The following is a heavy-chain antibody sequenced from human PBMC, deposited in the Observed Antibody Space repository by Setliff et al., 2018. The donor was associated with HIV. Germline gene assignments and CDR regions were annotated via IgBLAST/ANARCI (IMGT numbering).Heavy chain of an antibody. CDR2: IHSSGAT. V-gene: IGHV4-39*01. CDR1: GGSFSSTTYH. CDR3: ARHKTNYDFYAFDI. Sequence: PSETLSLTFTVSGGSFSSTTYHWGWIRQPPGKGLEWIGSIHSSGATYYNTSLKSRVVMSVDSSRSRFSLKLRSVTASDTAVYYCARHKTNYDFYAFDIWGQGTMVTVSS. J-gene: IGHJ3*02. D-gene: IGHD3-3*01.